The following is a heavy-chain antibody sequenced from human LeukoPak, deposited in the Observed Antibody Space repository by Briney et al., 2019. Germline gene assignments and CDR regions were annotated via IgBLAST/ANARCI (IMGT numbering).Heavy chain of an antibody. Sequence: SETLSLTCTVSGGSISSYYWSWIRQPPGKGLEWIGYIYYSGSTNYNPSLKSRVTISVDTSKNQFSLKLSSVTAADTAVYYCARDYYDSSGYFAFGIWGQGTMVTVSS. J-gene: IGHJ3*02. CDR3: ARDYYDSSGYFAFGI. CDR1: GGSISSYY. D-gene: IGHD3-22*01. CDR2: IYYSGST. V-gene: IGHV4-59*12.